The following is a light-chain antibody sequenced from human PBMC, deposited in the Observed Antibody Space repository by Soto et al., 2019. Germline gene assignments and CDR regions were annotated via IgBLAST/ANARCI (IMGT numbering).Light chain of an antibody. V-gene: IGKV3-11*01. CDR3: RQRSNWSPIA. CDR1: QSVSSY. J-gene: IGKJ5*01. CDR2: DAS. Sequence: EIVLTQSPATLSLSPGERATLSCRASQSVSSYLAWYQQKPGQAPRLLIYDASNRATGIPARFSGSGSGTDFTLTISSLEPADFSVYYCRQRSNWSPIAFGQGTRLEIK.